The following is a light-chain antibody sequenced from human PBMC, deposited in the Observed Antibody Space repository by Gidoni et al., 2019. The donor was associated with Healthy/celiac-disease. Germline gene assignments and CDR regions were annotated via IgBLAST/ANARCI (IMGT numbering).Light chain of an antibody. Sequence: DIQMTQSPSTLSASVGDRVTITCRASQSISSWLAWYQQKPGKAPKLLIYKASSLESGVPSRFSGSGSGTEFTRTIRRLQPDDFATYYCQQYNSYWTFGQGTKVEIK. CDR2: KAS. CDR3: QQYNSYWT. CDR1: QSISSW. J-gene: IGKJ1*01. V-gene: IGKV1-5*03.